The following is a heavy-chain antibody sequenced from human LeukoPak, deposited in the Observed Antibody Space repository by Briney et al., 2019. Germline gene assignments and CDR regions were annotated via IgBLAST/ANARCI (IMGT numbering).Heavy chain of an antibody. CDR3: AKDLGQYYFDY. J-gene: IGHJ4*02. CDR2: ISSSSSYI. V-gene: IGHV3-21*01. CDR1: GFTFSSYS. D-gene: IGHD6-19*01. Sequence: GGSLRLSCAASGFTFSSYSMNWVRQAPGKGLEWVSSISSSSSYIYYADSVKGRFTISRDNAKNSLYLQMNSLRAEDTAVYYCAKDLGQYYFDYWGQGTLVTVSS.